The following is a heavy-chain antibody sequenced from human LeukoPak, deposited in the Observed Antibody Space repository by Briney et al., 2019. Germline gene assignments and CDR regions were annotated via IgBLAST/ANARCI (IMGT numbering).Heavy chain of an antibody. CDR1: GFTFSSYA. J-gene: IGHJ4*02. Sequence: GGSLRLSCAASGFTFSSYAMSWVRQAPGKGLEWVSAITNSGGNTYYADSVKGRFTISRDNPKNTLYLQMNSLRAEDTAVYYCAKLVTMIVVVGLEVDYWGQGTLVTVSS. CDR2: ITNSGGNT. D-gene: IGHD3-22*01. CDR3: AKLVTMIVVVGLEVDY. V-gene: IGHV3-23*01.